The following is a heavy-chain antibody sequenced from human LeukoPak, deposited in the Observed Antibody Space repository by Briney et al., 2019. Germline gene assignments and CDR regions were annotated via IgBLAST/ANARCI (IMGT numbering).Heavy chain of an antibody. D-gene: IGHD3-16*01. J-gene: IGHJ4*02. Sequence: HPGGSLRLSGIASGFTFSNYYMHWVRQAPGKGLEGVAVIWYDGSSEYYADSVKGRITISRDNSKNTLYLEMNSLTVEDTAVYYCARDNYGPDDWGQGTLVTVSS. V-gene: IGHV3-33*01. CDR3: ARDNYGPDD. CDR2: IWYDGSSE. CDR1: GFTFSNYY.